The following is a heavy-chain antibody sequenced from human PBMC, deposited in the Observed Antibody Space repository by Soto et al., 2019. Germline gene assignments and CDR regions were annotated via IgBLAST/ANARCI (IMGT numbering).Heavy chain of an antibody. CDR1: GDSVSSDNYY. CDR2: IYHTGRT. Sequence: SETLSLTCTVSGDSVSSDNYYWSWIRQPPGKGLEWIGYIYHTGRTNYNPSLMSRVTISLDTSRNQFSLKLNSVTTADTVVFYCAREDSNSPEAYDYWGQGTLVTGSS. D-gene: IGHD3-22*01. CDR3: AREDSNSPEAYDY. V-gene: IGHV4-61*01. J-gene: IGHJ4*02.